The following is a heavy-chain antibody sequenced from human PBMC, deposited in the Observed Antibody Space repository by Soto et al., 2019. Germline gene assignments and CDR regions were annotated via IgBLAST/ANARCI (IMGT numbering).Heavy chain of an antibody. V-gene: IGHV4-59*01. CDR1: GGSISSYY. J-gene: IGHJ4*02. Sequence: SETLSLTCTVSGGSISSYYWSWIRQPPGKGLEWIGYIYYSGSTNYNPSLKSRVTISVDTSKNQFSLKLSSVTAADTAVYYCARVTYYYDSSGYYDGYYFDYWGQGTLVTVSS. CDR2: IYYSGST. D-gene: IGHD3-22*01. CDR3: ARVTYYYDSSGYYDGYYFDY.